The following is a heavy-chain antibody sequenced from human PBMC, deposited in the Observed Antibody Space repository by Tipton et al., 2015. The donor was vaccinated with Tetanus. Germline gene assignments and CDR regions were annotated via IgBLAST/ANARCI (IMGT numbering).Heavy chain of an antibody. CDR2: ISGSGGST. Sequence: SLRLSCAASGFTFGSNPMTWVRQAPGKGLEWVSSISGSGGSTYCADSVKGRLTISRDNSKNTLYLQMNSLRAEDTAVYYCAKEGLSAFDYWGQGTLVSVSS. J-gene: IGHJ4*02. V-gene: IGHV3-23*01. CDR1: GFTFGSNP. D-gene: IGHD6-13*01. CDR3: AKEGLSAFDY.